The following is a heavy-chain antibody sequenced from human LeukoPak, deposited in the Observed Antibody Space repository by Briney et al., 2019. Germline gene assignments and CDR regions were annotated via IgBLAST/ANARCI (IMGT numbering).Heavy chain of an antibody. Sequence: SVKVSCKASGGTFSSYAISWVRQAPGQGLEWMGGIIPIFGTANYAQKFQGRVTITTDESTSTAYMELSSLRSEDTAVYYCARDASDSKVRGVIGYYFDYWAREPWSPSPQ. J-gene: IGHJ4*02. V-gene: IGHV1-69*05. CDR1: GGTFSSYA. D-gene: IGHD3-10*01. CDR3: ARDASDSKVRGVIGYYFDY. CDR2: IIPIFGTA.